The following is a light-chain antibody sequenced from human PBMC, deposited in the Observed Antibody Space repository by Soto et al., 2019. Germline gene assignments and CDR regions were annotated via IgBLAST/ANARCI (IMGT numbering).Light chain of an antibody. CDR2: DVT. Sequence: QSALTQPASVSGSPGQSITISCTGISSDVGGYEYVSWYQQHPGKAPKLIIYDVTSRPSGISDRFSGSKSGNTASLTVSGLLSEDEADYYCTSYTSLSTRVFGGGTKLTVL. J-gene: IGLJ3*02. V-gene: IGLV2-14*01. CDR1: SSDVGGYEY. CDR3: TSYTSLSTRV.